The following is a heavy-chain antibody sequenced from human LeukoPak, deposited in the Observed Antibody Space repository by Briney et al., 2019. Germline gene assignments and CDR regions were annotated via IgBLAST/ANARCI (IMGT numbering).Heavy chain of an antibody. D-gene: IGHD4-17*01. V-gene: IGHV3-30*18. CDR3: AKDQYGDYSYYYYGMDV. CDR1: GLTFTNAW. J-gene: IGHJ6*02. Sequence: GGSLRLSCAPSGLTFTNAWMSWFRQAPGKGLEWVAVISYDGSNKYYADSVKGRFTISRDNSKNTLYLQMNSLRAEDTAVYYCAKDQYGDYSYYYYGMDVWGQGTTVTVSS. CDR2: ISYDGSNK.